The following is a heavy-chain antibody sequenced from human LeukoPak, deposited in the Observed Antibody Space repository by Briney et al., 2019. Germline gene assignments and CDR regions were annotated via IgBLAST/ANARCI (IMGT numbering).Heavy chain of an antibody. CDR2: IHANDGNT. CDR3: ARSFRPCSSTSCYFSFDF. J-gene: IGHJ4*02. V-gene: IGHV3-23*01. CDR1: GFTFSSYA. Sequence: GGSLRLSCAASGFTFSSYAMNWVRQAPGQGLEWVSSIHANDGNTYYAESVKGRFTISRDNSKDTLYLQVNSLRAEDTAAYYCARSFRPCSSTSCYFSFDFWGQGIQVAVSS. D-gene: IGHD2-2*01.